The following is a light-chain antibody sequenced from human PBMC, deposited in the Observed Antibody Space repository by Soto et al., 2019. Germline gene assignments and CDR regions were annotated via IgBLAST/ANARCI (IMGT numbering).Light chain of an antibody. V-gene: IGKV1-5*03. CDR3: QQYERDPVT. CDR1: QSIGIW. Sequence: DIPMTQSPSTLSASVGDRVTITCRASQSIGIWLAWYQQKPGKAPKLLIYKASSLQSGVPSRFSGSGSGTDFTLTISGLQPDDFATYYCQQYERDPVTFGLGTKLEIK. CDR2: KAS. J-gene: IGKJ2*01.